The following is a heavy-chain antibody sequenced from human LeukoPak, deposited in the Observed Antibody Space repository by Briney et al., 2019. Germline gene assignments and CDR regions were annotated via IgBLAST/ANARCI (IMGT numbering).Heavy chain of an antibody. CDR2: TSSGGSSI. D-gene: IGHD2-15*01. J-gene: IGHJ4*02. CDR1: GFSFSSYG. Sequence: PGGSLRLSCAASGFSFSSYGMNWVRQAPGRGLEWISYTSSGGSSIYYADSVKGRFTISRDNAKNSLYLQMNSLRAEDTAVYYCAWDRGGGNIYFDYWGQGILVTVSS. CDR3: AWDRGGGNIYFDY. V-gene: IGHV3-48*03.